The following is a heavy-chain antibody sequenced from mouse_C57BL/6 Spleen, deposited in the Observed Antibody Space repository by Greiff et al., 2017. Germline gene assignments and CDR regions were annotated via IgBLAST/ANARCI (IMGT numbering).Heavy chain of an antibody. J-gene: IGHJ3*01. V-gene: IGHV1-12*01. D-gene: IGHD3-2*02. Sequence: QVQLQQSGAELVRPGASVKMSCTASGYTFTSYNMHWVKQTPRQGLEWIGAIYPGNGDTSYNQKFKGKATLTVDKSSSTAYMQLSSLTSEDSAVYYWARSREDSSGYVWFAYWGQGTLVTVSA. CDR3: ARSREDSSGYVWFAY. CDR2: IYPGNGDT. CDR1: GYTFTSYN.